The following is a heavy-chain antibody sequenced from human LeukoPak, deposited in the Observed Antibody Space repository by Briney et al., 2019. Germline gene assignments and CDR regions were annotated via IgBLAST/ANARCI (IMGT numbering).Heavy chain of an antibody. Sequence: ASVKVSCKASGYTFTSYYMHWVRQAPGQGLEWMGIINPSGGSTSYAQKFQGRVTMTRDTSTSTVYMELSSLRADDTAVYYCAKRNYDFWSGSYRRAENHFDYWGQGTLVTVSS. V-gene: IGHV1-46*01. J-gene: IGHJ4*02. CDR1: GYTFTSYY. CDR3: AKRNYDFWSGSYRRAENHFDY. D-gene: IGHD3-3*01. CDR2: INPSGGST.